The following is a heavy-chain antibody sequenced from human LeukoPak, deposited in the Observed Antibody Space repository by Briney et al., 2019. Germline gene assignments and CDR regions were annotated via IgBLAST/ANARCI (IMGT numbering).Heavy chain of an antibody. D-gene: IGHD2-2*01. Sequence: SVKVSCKVSGDTFTLYYMPWVRQAPGQGLEWMGWINPNSGGTNYAQKFQGRVTMTRDTSISTAYMELSRLRSDDTAVYYCARDSPPDTVVVSAASNWFDPWAQGTLVTVSS. CDR1: GDTFTLYY. J-gene: IGHJ5*02. CDR2: INPNSGGT. V-gene: IGHV1-2*02. CDR3: ARDSPPDTVVVSAASNWFDP.